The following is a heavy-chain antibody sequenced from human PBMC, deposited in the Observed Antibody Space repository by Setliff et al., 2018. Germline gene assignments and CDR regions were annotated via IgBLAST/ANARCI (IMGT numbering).Heavy chain of an antibody. CDR2: IIPIIGEP. CDR3: AREALQRAGLYFFDI. V-gene: IGHV1-24*01. CDR1: GYTLTELS. J-gene: IGHJ4*02. D-gene: IGHD3-10*01. Sequence: ASVKVSCKVSGYTLTELSRHWVRQAPGKGLEWMGGIIPIIGEPNYAQKFQGRVTITADESTSTAYMELRSLKSEDTAVYYCAREALQRAGLYFFDIWGQGMLVTVSS.